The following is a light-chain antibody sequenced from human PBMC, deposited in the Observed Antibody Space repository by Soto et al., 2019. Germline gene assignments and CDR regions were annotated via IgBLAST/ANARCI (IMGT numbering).Light chain of an antibody. CDR3: QQLSSYPLT. J-gene: IGKJ4*01. V-gene: IGKV3-11*01. CDR1: QSVSSY. CDR2: DAS. Sequence: EIVLTQSPATLSLSPGESATLSCRASQSVSSYLAWYQQKPGQAPRLLIYDASNRATGIPDSFSGGGSGTDFTLTISSLETEDFAVYYCQQLSSYPLTCGGGTTVEIK.